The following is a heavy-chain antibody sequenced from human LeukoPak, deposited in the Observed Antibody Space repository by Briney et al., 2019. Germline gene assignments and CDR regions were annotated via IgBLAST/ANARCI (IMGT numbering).Heavy chain of an antibody. CDR3: AKNIVVVPAAPYYYYYYGMDV. CDR1: GFTFSSYG. CDR2: IWYGGSNK. J-gene: IGHJ6*02. D-gene: IGHD2-2*01. V-gene: IGHV3-33*08. Sequence: GGSLRLSCAASGFTFSSYGMHWVRQAPGKGLEWVAVIWYGGSNKYYADSVKGRFTISRDNSKNTLYLQMNSLRAEDTAVYYCAKNIVVVPAAPYYYYYYGMDVWGQGTTVTVSS.